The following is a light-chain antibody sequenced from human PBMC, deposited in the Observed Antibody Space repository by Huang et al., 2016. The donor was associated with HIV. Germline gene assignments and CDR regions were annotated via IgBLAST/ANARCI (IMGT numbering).Light chain of an antibody. CDR2: GAS. CDR3: QHYGSSPRT. Sequence: EIVLTQSPGTLSLSPGARATLSCRASQSVNSNYLAWYHRKPGQAPRLLIYGASSRATGSPDRFRGSGSGTHFTLTISRLEPEDFAVYYCQHYGSSPRTFGQGTKVEIK. CDR1: QSVNSNY. J-gene: IGKJ1*01. V-gene: IGKV3-20*01.